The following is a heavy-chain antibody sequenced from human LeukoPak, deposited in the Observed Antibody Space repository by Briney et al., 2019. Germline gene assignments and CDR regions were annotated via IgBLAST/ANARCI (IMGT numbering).Heavy chain of an antibody. CDR2: IKSNTDGGTT. Sequence: GGSLRLSCAASGFTFSIAWMNWVRQAPGKGLEWVGRIKSNTDGGTTDYAAPVKGRFTISRDDSENTLYLQINSLKTDDTAVYYYTANGAVTTFGTLGYWGQGTLVTVSS. CDR1: GFTFSIAW. D-gene: IGHD2/OR15-2a*01. V-gene: IGHV3-15*01. CDR3: TANGAVTTFGTLGY. J-gene: IGHJ4*02.